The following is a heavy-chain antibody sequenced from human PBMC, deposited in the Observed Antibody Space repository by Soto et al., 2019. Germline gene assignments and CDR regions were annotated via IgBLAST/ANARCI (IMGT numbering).Heavy chain of an antibody. Sequence: GASVKVSCKASGYTFTSYDINWVRQATGQGLEWMGWMNPNSGNTGYAQKFQGRVTMTRNTSISTAYMELSSLRSEDTAVHYCARILPITMVRGVISRRNWFDPWGQGTLVTVSS. CDR1: GYTFTSYD. CDR3: ARILPITMVRGVISRRNWFDP. J-gene: IGHJ5*02. V-gene: IGHV1-8*01. CDR2: MNPNSGNT. D-gene: IGHD3-10*01.